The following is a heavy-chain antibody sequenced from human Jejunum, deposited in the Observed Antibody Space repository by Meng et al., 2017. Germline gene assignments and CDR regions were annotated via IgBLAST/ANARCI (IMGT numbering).Heavy chain of an antibody. D-gene: IGHD3-22*01. CDR3: ARDESRLLRS. Sequence: QVPLTQSGQGLGQPPQTLSLTCAISGDSVSSNSAAWTWIRQSPSRGLEWLGRTYYRSKWYSDYAVSVKSRITINTDTSKNQLSLQLNSVTPEDTAVYYCARDESRLLRSWGQGTLVTVSS. V-gene: IGHV6-1*01. J-gene: IGHJ5*02. CDR1: GDSVSSNSAA. CDR2: TYYRSKWYS.